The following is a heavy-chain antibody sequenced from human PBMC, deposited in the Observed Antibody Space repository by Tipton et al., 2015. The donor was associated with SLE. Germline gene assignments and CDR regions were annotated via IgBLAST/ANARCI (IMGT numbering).Heavy chain of an antibody. D-gene: IGHD2-21*01. Sequence: TLSLTCSVSGASIKSQYWAWIRQPPGKGLELIGYIFHIGYSDTYYNPSLKSRVALSVDTSKNQFSLKVNSVTAADTAMYYCARHVGVAYYYAMDVWGQGTTVVISS. V-gene: IGHV4-59*08. J-gene: IGHJ6*02. CDR2: IFHIGYSDT. CDR3: ARHVGVAYYYAMDV. CDR1: GASIKSQY.